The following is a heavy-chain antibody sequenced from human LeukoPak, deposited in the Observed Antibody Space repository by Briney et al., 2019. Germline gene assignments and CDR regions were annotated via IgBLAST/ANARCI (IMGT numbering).Heavy chain of an antibody. CDR1: GYTFTSYG. J-gene: IGHJ6*02. D-gene: IGHD3-9*01. Sequence: GASVKVSCKASGYTFTSYGISWVRQAPGQGLEWMGWISAYNGNTNYAQKLQGRVTMTTDTSTSTAYMELRSLRSDDTAVYYCARGGSFRYYDILTGYQPYGYGMDVWGQGTTVTVSS. CDR3: ARGGSFRYYDILTGYQPYGYGMDV. V-gene: IGHV1-18*01. CDR2: ISAYNGNT.